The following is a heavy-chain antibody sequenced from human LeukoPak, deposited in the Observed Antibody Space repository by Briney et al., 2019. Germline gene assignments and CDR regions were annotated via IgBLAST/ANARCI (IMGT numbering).Heavy chain of an antibody. V-gene: IGHV3-66*04. Sequence: GGSLRLSCAASGFTVSSNYMSWVRQAPGKGLEWVSVIYSGGSAYHADSVKGRFTISRDNSKNTLYLQMNSLRAEDTAVYYCASQIAVAGTALDYWGQGTLVTVSS. CDR3: ASQIAVAGTALDY. D-gene: IGHD6-19*01. CDR2: IYSGGSA. CDR1: GFTVSSNY. J-gene: IGHJ4*02.